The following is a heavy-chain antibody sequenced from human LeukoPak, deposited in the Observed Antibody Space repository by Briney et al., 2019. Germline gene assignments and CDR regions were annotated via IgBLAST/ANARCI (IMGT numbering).Heavy chain of an antibody. CDR3: ARGLREVRYCSGGSCYSLYYFDY. Sequence: SETLSLTCAVYGGSFSGYYWSWIRQPPGKGLEWIGEINHSGSTNYNPSLKSRVTISVDTPKNQFSLKLSSVTAADTAVYYCARGLREVRYCSGGSCYSLYYFDYWGQGTLVTVSS. V-gene: IGHV4-34*01. D-gene: IGHD2-15*01. J-gene: IGHJ4*02. CDR2: INHSGST. CDR1: GGSFSGYY.